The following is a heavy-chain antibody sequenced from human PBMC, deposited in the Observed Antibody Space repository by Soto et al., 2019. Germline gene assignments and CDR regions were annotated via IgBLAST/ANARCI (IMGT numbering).Heavy chain of an antibody. J-gene: IGHJ5*02. CDR1: GYTFSNYC. Sequence: ASVKVSCKTSGYTFSNYCITWVLEAPGQPLEWLGWISLYSDGTNYAQKFQGRVSMATDTSTTTAYMELRSLRSDDTAVYYCARVVPGAEAWFGPWGQGTLVTVSS. D-gene: IGHD2-2*01. CDR2: ISLYSDGT. V-gene: IGHV1-18*04. CDR3: ARVVPGAEAWFGP.